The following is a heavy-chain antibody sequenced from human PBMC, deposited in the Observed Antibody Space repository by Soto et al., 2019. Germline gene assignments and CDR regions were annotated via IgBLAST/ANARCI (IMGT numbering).Heavy chain of an antibody. CDR1: GGFVSSVSYH. J-gene: IGHJ6*02. V-gene: IGHV4-61*01. Sequence: SQTLSLTCTVCGGFVSSVSYHWSCIRKPPWKGLEWIGYIYYSGSTNYNPSLKSRDPISVDTSKNQFSLNLSSVTAEDTAVYYCARGVPIFGVVIAYYYGMDVWGQGTTVTVSS. D-gene: IGHD3-3*01. CDR2: IYYSGST. CDR3: ARGVPIFGVVIAYYYGMDV.